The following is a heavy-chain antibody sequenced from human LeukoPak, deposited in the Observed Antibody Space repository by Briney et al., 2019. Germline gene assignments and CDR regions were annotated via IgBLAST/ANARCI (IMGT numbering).Heavy chain of an antibody. CDR1: GDRVSSNSAA. CDR3: ARQSSTDFYYYGLDV. CDR2: TYYRSKWHY. J-gene: IGHJ6*02. V-gene: IGHV6-1*01. Sequence: SQTLSLTCALSGDRVSSNSAAWNWIRQSPSRGLEWLGRTYYRSKWHYDYAESVKRRITVNYDTSKNQFSLQLNSVTPEDTAVYYCARQSSTDFYYYGLDVWGQGTTVAVSS. D-gene: IGHD1-1*01.